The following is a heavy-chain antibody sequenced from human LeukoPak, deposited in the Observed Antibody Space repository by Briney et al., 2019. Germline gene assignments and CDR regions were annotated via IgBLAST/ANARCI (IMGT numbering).Heavy chain of an antibody. D-gene: IGHD1-26*01. CDR1: SGSLSDSNYF. Sequence: SSETLSLTCTVSSGSLSDSNYFWAWIRQPPGKGREWLGSLFYTGVTYYNPSLKSRVTISVDTSKNQFSLKLSSVTAPDTAVYYCARQVGGSKQVDYWGQGTLVTVSS. CDR3: ARQVGGSKQVDY. V-gene: IGHV4-39*01. CDR2: LFYTGVT. J-gene: IGHJ4*02.